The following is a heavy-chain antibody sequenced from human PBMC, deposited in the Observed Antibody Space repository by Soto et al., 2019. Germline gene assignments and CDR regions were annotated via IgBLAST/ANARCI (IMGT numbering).Heavy chain of an antibody. CDR1: GGTFSRYA. D-gene: IGHD3-22*01. V-gene: IGHV1-69*13. Sequence: VKVSCKACGGTFSRYAISWVRQAPGRGLEGMGGIIHVFGKVNYAEKFQGRVTITADENTNSGYMELKSPTSEDTAIYYCARDGTLHDRRAYYYVYWGQGTPVTVPS. J-gene: IGHJ4*02. CDR3: ARDGTLHDRRAYYYVY. CDR2: IIHVFGKV.